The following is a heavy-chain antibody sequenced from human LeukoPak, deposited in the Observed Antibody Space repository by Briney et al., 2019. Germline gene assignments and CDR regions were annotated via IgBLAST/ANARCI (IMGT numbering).Heavy chain of an antibody. D-gene: IGHD3-3*01. CDR1: GGSFSGYY. J-gene: IGHJ5*02. V-gene: IGHV4-34*01. CDR2: INHSGST. CDR3: AKGSNDFWSGYYNWFDP. Sequence: KSSETLSLTCAVYGGSFSGYYWIWIRQPPGKGREWIGEINHSGSTNYNQSLKRRVTISVDTSKNQFSLKLSSVTAADTAVYYCAKGSNDFWSGYYNWFDPWGQGTLVTVSS.